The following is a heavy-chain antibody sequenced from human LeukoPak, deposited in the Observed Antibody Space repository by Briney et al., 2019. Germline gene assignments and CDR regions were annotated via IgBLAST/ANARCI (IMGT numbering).Heavy chain of an antibody. V-gene: IGHV3-23*01. J-gene: IGHJ3*02. Sequence: GGSLRLSCAASGFTFSGYAMSWVRQAPGKGLEWVSGISAAGIINYMDSVKGRFTISRDNSKNTLYLQMTSLRAEDTAMYYCAREMYSGMYNDAFDIWGQGTKVTVSS. CDR3: AREMYSGMYNDAFDI. CDR1: GFTFSGYA. CDR2: ISAAGII. D-gene: IGHD1-26*01.